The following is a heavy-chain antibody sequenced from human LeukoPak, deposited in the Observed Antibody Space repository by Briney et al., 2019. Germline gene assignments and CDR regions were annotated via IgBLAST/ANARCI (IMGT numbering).Heavy chain of an antibody. Sequence: GGSLRVSCAASGFTFINFGMSWVRQAPGTGLEWVSFISGNGHNTYYADSVKGRFTISRDTSKNTLYLQMNSLRADDTAMYFCAKGYTSGWYDFDSWGQGTLVTVAS. V-gene: IGHV3-23*01. CDR2: ISGNGHNT. CDR1: GFTFINFG. CDR3: AKGYTSGWYDFDS. D-gene: IGHD6-19*01. J-gene: IGHJ4*02.